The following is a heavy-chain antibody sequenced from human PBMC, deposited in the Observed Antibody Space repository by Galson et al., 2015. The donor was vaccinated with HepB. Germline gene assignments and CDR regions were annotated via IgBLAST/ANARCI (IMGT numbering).Heavy chain of an antibody. CDR3: ARDGRVSVDGDYPVGDIDYYGMDV. Sequence: SLRLSCAASGFTVSSNYMSWVRQAPGKGLEWVSVIYSGGSTYYADSVKGRFTISRDNSKNTLYLQMNSLRAEDTAVYYCARDGRVSVDGDYPVGDIDYYGMDVWGQGTTVTVS. J-gene: IGHJ6*02. CDR2: IYSGGST. V-gene: IGHV3-53*01. CDR1: GFTVSSNY. D-gene: IGHD4-17*01.